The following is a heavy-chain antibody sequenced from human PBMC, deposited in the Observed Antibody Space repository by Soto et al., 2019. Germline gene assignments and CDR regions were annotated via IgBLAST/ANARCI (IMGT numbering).Heavy chain of an antibody. V-gene: IGHV3-74*01. J-gene: IGHJ6*04. CDR2: TKSDGSGT. CDR3: ASGGFDYGPARMDV. D-gene: IGHD3-10*01. Sequence: EVQQVESGGGLLQPGGSLTLSCTASGFTFSNYWKHWVRQAPGKGLVWVSRTKSDGSGTSYTDSVKGRFTISRDNAYNTLYLQMSNLRAEDTAVYYCASGGFDYGPARMDVWGKGTTVIVSS. CDR1: GFTFSNYW.